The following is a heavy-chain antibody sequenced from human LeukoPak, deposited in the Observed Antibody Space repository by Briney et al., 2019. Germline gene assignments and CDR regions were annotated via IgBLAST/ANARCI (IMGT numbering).Heavy chain of an antibody. CDR1: GFTFSSYW. D-gene: IGHD5-18*01. Sequence: GGSLRLSCAASGFTFSSYWMHWVRQAPGKGLVWDSRINSDGSSTSYADSVKGRFTISRDNAKNTLYLQMNSLRAEDTAVYYCAREVDTAMGIDAFDIWGQGTMVTVSS. J-gene: IGHJ3*02. CDR2: INSDGSST. CDR3: AREVDTAMGIDAFDI. V-gene: IGHV3-74*01.